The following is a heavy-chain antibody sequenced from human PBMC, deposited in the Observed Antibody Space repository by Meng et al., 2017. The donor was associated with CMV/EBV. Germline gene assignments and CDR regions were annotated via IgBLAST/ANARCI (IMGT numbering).Heavy chain of an antibody. V-gene: IGHV3-11*04. J-gene: IGHJ6*02. CDR2: ISSSGSTI. CDR3: AREERSGWKYYYGMDV. CDR1: GFTFSDYY. D-gene: IGHD6-19*01. Sequence: GESLKISCAASGFTFSDYYMSWIRQAPGKGLEWVSYISSSGSTIYYADSVKGRFTISRDNSKNTLYLQMNSLRAEDTAVYYCAREERSGWKYYYGMDVWGQGTTVTVSS.